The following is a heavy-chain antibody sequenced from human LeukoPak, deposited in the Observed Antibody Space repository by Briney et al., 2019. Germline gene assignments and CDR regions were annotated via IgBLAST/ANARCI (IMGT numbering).Heavy chain of an antibody. CDR3: AREAVAGYFDY. D-gene: IGHD6-19*01. CDR1: GFTFSSYA. Sequence: GGSLRLSCAASGFTFSSYAMHWVRQAPGKGLEWVAVISYDGSNKYYADSVKGRFTISRDNSKNTLYLQMNSLRAEDTAVYYCAREAVAGYFDYWGQGTLDTVSS. V-gene: IGHV3-30*04. J-gene: IGHJ4*02. CDR2: ISYDGSNK.